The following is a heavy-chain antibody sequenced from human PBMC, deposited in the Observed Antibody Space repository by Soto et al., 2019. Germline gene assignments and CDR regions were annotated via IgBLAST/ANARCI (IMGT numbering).Heavy chain of an antibody. CDR3: ARVTSDYYDSVRAFDI. Sequence: QVQLQESGPGLVKPSQTLSLTCTVSGGSISSGDYYWSWIRQPPGKGLEWIGYIYYSGSTYYNPSLKSRFTISVDTSKNQFSLKLSSVTAADTAVYYCARVTSDYYDSVRAFDIWGQGTMVTVSS. V-gene: IGHV4-30-4*01. CDR1: GGSISSGDYY. J-gene: IGHJ3*02. CDR2: IYYSGST. D-gene: IGHD3-22*01.